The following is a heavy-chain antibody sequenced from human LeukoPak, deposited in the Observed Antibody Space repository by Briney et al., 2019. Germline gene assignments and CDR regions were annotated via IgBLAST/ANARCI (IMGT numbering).Heavy chain of an antibody. CDR3: AGGWNYASRFDN. D-gene: IGHD1-7*01. CDR2: IKQNGGEK. J-gene: IGHJ4*02. V-gene: IGHV3-7*01. Sequence: GGSLRLSCAASGFTFTDYWMTWVRQAPGKGLEWVAHIKQNGGEKYYVDSVKGRFTVSRDNAKNLVYLQMNSLRAEDTAVYYCAGGWNYASRFDNWGQGTLVTVST. CDR1: GFTFTDYW.